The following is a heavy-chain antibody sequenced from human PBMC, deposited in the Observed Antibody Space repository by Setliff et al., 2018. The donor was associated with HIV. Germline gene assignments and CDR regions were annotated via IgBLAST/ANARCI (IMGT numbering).Heavy chain of an antibody. CDR2: LYYSGST. J-gene: IGHJ4*02. D-gene: IGHD5-18*01. V-gene: IGHV4-59*01. CDR3: ASGEYSYGYRFDY. Sequence: SETLSLTCTVSGGSISSYYWSWIRQPPGKGLEWIGYLYYSGSTNYNPSLKSRVTISVDTSKNQFSLKLTSVTPADTAVYYCASGEYSYGYRFDYWGQGTLVTVSS. CDR1: GGSISSYY.